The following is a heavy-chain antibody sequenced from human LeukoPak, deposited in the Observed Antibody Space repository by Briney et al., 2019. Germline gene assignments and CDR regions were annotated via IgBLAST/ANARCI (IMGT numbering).Heavy chain of an antibody. CDR2: INHSGST. Sequence: SETLPLTCAVYGGSFSGYYWSWIRQPPGKGLEWIGEINHSGSTNYNPSLKSRVTISVDTSKNQFSLKLSSVTAADTAVYYCARAGVVTMVRGVISYWGQGTLVTVSS. J-gene: IGHJ4*02. V-gene: IGHV4-34*01. D-gene: IGHD3-10*01. CDR3: ARAGVVTMVRGVISY. CDR1: GGSFSGYY.